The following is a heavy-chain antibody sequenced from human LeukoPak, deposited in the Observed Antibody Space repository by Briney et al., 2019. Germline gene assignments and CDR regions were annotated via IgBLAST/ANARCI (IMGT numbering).Heavy chain of an antibody. V-gene: IGHV4-38-2*02. D-gene: IGHD5-24*01. J-gene: IGHJ4*02. CDR1: GYSISSGYY. CDR2: IYHSGST. CDR3: ARQMATIEFDY. Sequence: SETLSLTCTVSGYSISSGYYWGRIRQPPGKGLEWIGSIYHSGSTYYNPSLKSRVTISVDTSKNQFSLKLSSVTAADTAVYYCARQMATIEFDYWGQGTLVTVSS.